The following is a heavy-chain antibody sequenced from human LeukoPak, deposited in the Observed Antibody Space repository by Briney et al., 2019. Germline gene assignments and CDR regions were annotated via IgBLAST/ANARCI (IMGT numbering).Heavy chain of an antibody. J-gene: IGHJ6*02. CDR3: ARDRTPFGEWYGMDV. CDR2: ISYDGNIE. Sequence: PGGSLRLSCAASGFLFSNYWMSWVRQAPGKGLEWVAVISYDGNIEYYTDSVKGRFTISRDNSKNTVFLQMNSLRAEDTAVCYCARDRTPFGEWYGMDVWGQGTTVTVSS. CDR1: GFLFSNYW. D-gene: IGHD3-3*01. V-gene: IGHV3-30-3*01.